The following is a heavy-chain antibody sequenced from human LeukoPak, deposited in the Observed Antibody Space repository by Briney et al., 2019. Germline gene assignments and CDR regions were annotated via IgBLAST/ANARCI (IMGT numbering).Heavy chain of an antibody. CDR3: ARAPGGNPTTHYFDY. Sequence: SSETLSLTCTVSGGSISSYYWSWIRQPPGKGLEWIGYIYYSGNTNYNPSLKSRVTISVDTSKNQFSLKLTSVTAADTAVYYCARAPGGNPTTHYFDYWGQGALVTVSS. D-gene: IGHD1-14*01. J-gene: IGHJ4*02. CDR1: GGSISSYY. V-gene: IGHV4-59*01. CDR2: IYYSGNT.